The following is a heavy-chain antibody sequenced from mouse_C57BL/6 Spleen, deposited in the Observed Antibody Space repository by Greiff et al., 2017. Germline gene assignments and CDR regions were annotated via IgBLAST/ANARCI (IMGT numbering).Heavy chain of an antibody. CDR3: TRDSSGYVLFAY. CDR1: GYTFTDYE. J-gene: IGHJ3*01. V-gene: IGHV1-15*01. D-gene: IGHD3-2*02. CDR2: IDPETGGT. Sequence: VQLQQSGAELVRPGASVTLSCKASGYTFTDYEMHWVKQTPVHGLEWIGAIDPETGGTAYNQKFKGKAILTADKSSSTAYMELRSLTSEDSAVYCCTRDSSGYVLFAYWGQGTLVTVSA.